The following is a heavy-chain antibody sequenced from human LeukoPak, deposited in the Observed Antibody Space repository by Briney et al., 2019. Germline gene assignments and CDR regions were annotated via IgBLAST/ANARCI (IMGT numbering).Heavy chain of an antibody. CDR3: AKDRYYDFWSRFYDY. CDR2: ISWNSSSK. D-gene: IGHD3-3*01. V-gene: IGHV3-9*03. CDR1: RFTFDDNA. J-gene: IGHJ4*02. Sequence: GRTLTLTCAASRFTFDDNALHWVGPAPGKGLEWVSGISWNSSSKGYADSVKGRFTIDRDNAKHYLYLKMNSLRAEDMVLYYCAKDRYYDFWSRFYDYWGQGTLVSVLS.